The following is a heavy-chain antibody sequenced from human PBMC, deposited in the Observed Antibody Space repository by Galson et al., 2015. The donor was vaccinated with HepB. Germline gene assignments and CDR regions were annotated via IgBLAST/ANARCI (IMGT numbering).Heavy chain of an antibody. CDR1: GFTFRTSG. V-gene: IGHV3-21*01. CDR3: ARDASEWSRDY. CDR2: IGYRETYK. J-gene: IGHJ4*02. D-gene: IGHD3-3*01. Sequence: SLRLSCAASGFTFRTSGMTWVRQAPGKGLEWVAVIGYRETYKHYADSVKGRFAISRDNPKNSVYLQMNSLRVEDTAVYYCARDASEWSRDYWGQGTLVAVSS.